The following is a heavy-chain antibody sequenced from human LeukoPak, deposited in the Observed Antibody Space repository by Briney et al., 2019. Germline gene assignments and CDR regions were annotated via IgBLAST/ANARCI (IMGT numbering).Heavy chain of an antibody. Sequence: SETLSLTCTVSGGSISSYYWSWIRQPPGKGLEWIGYIYYSGSTNYNPSLKSRVIMSVDTSKSQFALNLRSVTAADTAVYYCARHGTAGGRLVNWGQGTLVSVSS. CDR1: GGSISSYY. D-gene: IGHD6-13*01. CDR3: ARHGTAGGRLVN. CDR2: IYYSGST. J-gene: IGHJ4*02. V-gene: IGHV4-59*08.